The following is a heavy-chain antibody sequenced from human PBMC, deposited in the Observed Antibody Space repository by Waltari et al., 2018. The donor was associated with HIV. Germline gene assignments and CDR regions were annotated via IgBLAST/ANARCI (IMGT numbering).Heavy chain of an antibody. V-gene: IGHV1-8*02. D-gene: IGHD3-22*01. J-gene: IGHJ6*02. CDR3: ARNSSGKGNRYFYYGLDV. CDR1: GYTFINFY. CDR2: MNPDAAKT. Sequence: QVHLVQSGPEVKRPGASVKISCKAYGYTFINFYVNWVRQAAGQGPEWLGWMNPDAAKTESPYISEDRVTMTRDVSTDTAYMEMSGLTPEDTAIYYCARNSSGKGNRYFYYGLDVWGQGTPVTV.